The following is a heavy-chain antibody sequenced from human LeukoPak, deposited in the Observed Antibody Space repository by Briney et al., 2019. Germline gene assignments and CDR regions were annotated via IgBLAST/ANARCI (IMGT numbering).Heavy chain of an antibody. D-gene: IGHD1-14*01. V-gene: IGHV4-59*08. CDR1: GGSINSYY. J-gene: IGHJ3*02. Sequence: SETLSLTCTVSGGSINSYYWSWIRQPPGKGLEWIGYIYYTGGETNYNPSLKSRLTISVDTSKNQFSLMLTSVAAADTAVYYCARQPGGTAAFDIWAQGTMVTVSS. CDR2: IYYTGGET. CDR3: ARQPGGTAAFDI.